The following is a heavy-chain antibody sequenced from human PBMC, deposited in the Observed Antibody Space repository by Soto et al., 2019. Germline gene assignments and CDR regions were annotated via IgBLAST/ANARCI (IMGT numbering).Heavy chain of an antibody. J-gene: IGHJ6*03. CDR3: ARGLGGYYGSGSPRGVYYYMDV. Sequence: GASVKVSCKASGYTFTSYDINWVRQATGQGLEWMGWMNPNSGNTGYAQKFQGRVTMTRNTSISTAYMELSSLRSEDTAVYYCARGLGGYYGSGSPRGVYYYMDVWGKGTTVTVSS. D-gene: IGHD3-10*01. CDR1: GYTFTSYD. CDR2: MNPNSGNT. V-gene: IGHV1-8*01.